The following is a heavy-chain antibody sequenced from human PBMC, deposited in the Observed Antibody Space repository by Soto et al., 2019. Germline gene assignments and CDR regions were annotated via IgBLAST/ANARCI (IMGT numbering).Heavy chain of an antibody. CDR1: GYTFTGYY. V-gene: IGHV1-2*04. J-gene: IGHJ4*02. CDR3: AYTTGYSSGWYYFDY. D-gene: IGHD6-19*01. CDR2: INPNSGGT. Sequence: ASVKVSCKASGYTFTGYYMHWVRQAPGQGLEWMGWINPNSGGTNYAQKFQGWVTMTRDTSISTAYMELSRLRSDDTAVYYCAYTTGYSSGWYYFDYWGQGTLVTVSS.